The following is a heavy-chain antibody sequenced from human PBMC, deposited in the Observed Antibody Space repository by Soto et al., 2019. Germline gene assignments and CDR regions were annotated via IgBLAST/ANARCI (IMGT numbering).Heavy chain of an antibody. CDR2: INSDGSST. Sequence: EVQLVESGGGLVQPGGSLRLSCAASTFTFSSFWMHWVRQAPGKGLVWVSRINSDGSSTSYADSVKGRFTISRDNAKNTLYLQMIRLRAEDAAVYDCVRALYSSANDAFDMWGQGTMVTVSS. J-gene: IGHJ3*02. CDR3: VRALYSSANDAFDM. CDR1: TFTFSSFW. V-gene: IGHV3-74*01. D-gene: IGHD6-19*01.